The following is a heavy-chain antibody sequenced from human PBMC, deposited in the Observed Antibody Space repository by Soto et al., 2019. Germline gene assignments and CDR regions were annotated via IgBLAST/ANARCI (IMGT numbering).Heavy chain of an antibody. CDR2: ISGSGST. V-gene: IGHV3-23*01. D-gene: IGHD3-16*01. Sequence: EVQLLESGGGLVQPGGSLRLSCAASGFTVSSYAMSWVRQAPGKGLEWVSAISGSGSTYSADSVTGRFTIPRDSSKNTVYLEMNRLRAEDTAVYYCAKALRFTFTTGYYMDVWGRGTTVTVSS. J-gene: IGHJ6*03. CDR3: AKALRFTFTTGYYMDV. CDR1: GFTVSSYA.